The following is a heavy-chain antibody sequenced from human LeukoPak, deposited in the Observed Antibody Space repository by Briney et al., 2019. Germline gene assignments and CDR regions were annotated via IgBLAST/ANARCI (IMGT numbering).Heavy chain of an antibody. V-gene: IGHV4-34*01. CDR1: GGSFSGDY. CDR3: ARAPSAFDI. Sequence: SETLSLTCAVYGGSFSGDYWSWIRQPPGKGLEWIGEINHSGSTNYNPSLKSRVTISVDTSKNQFSLKLSSVTAADTAVYYCARAPSAFDIWGQGTMVTVSS. J-gene: IGHJ3*02. CDR2: INHSGST.